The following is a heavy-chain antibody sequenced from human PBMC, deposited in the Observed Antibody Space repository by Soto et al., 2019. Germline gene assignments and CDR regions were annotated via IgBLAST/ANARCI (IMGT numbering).Heavy chain of an antibody. Sequence: ASVKVSCKASGYTFTGYYMHWVRQAPGQGLEWMGWINPNSGGTNYAQKFQGWVTMTRDTSISTAYMELSRLRSDDTAVYYCARGDSSSWYVYFDYWGQGTLVTVSS. V-gene: IGHV1-2*04. D-gene: IGHD6-13*01. J-gene: IGHJ4*02. CDR3: ARGDSSSWYVYFDY. CDR2: INPNSGGT. CDR1: GYTFTGYY.